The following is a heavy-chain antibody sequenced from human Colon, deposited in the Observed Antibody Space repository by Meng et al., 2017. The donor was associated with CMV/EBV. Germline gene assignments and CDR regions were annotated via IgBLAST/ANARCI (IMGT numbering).Heavy chain of an antibody. CDR1: GGSFKTDT. V-gene: IGHV4-59*01. CDR3: ARSKVPPATTFYNGLDV. J-gene: IGHJ6*02. CDR2: MSNVGVT. D-gene: IGHD2-2*01. Sequence: SETLSLTCSVAGGSFKTDTWNWIRQPPGKGLEWVGYMSNVGVTYYNPSLKSRVSISVDSSRSQFSLTLKSVTAADTATYYCARSKVPPATTFYNGLDVWGQGTTFTVSS.